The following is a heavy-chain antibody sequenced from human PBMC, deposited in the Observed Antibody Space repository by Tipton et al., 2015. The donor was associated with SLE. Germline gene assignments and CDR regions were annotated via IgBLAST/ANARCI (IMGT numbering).Heavy chain of an antibody. CDR1: GGSISSGSYY. CDR3: ARKKVLRFLEWLPRDAFDI. V-gene: IGHV4-61*09. D-gene: IGHD3-3*01. CDR2: IYTSGGT. Sequence: TLSLTCTVSGGSISSGSYYWSWIRQPAGKGLEWIGHIYTSGGTNYNPSLKSRVTISVDTSKNQFSLKLSSVTAADTAVYYCARKKVLRFLEWLPRDAFDIWGQGTMVTVSS. J-gene: IGHJ3*02.